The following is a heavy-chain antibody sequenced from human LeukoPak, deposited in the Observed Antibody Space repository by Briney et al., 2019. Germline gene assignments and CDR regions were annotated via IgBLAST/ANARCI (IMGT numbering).Heavy chain of an antibody. CDR3: ARAGYSSSWCDF. D-gene: IGHD6-13*01. J-gene: IGHJ1*01. Sequence: SGTLSLTCVVSGGSISSSNWWSWVRQPPGKGLEWIGEIYHSGSTNYNPSLNGRVTISVDKSKNQFSLKLSSVTAADTALYYCARAGYSSSWCDFWGQGTLVTVSS. CDR1: GGSISSSNW. V-gene: IGHV4-4*02. CDR2: IYHSGST.